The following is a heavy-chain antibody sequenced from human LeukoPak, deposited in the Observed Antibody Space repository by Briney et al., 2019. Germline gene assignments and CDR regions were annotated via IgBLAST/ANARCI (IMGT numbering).Heavy chain of an antibody. J-gene: IGHJ4*02. CDR2: ISWNSGSI. CDR1: GFTFSSYW. Sequence: PGGSLGLSCAASGFTFSSYWMHWVRQAPGKGLEWVSGISWNSGSIGYADSVKGRFTISRDNAKNSLYLQMNSLRAEDTALYYCATTSSWYGSYWGQGTLVTVSS. D-gene: IGHD6-13*01. CDR3: ATTSSWYGSY. V-gene: IGHV3-9*01.